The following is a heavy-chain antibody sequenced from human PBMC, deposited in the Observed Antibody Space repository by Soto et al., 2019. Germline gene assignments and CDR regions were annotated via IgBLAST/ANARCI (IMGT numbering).Heavy chain of an antibody. CDR3: ARESYRSTRRNWFDP. V-gene: IGHV3-33*01. CDR2: IWYDGSNK. Sequence: QVQLVESGGGVVQPGRSLRLSCAASGFTFSSYGMHWVRQAPGKGLEWVAVIWYDGSNKYYADSVKGRFTISRDNSKNTLYLQMNSLRAEDTAVYYCARESYRSTRRNWFDPWGQGTLVTVSS. CDR1: GFTFSSYG. J-gene: IGHJ5*02. D-gene: IGHD6-19*01.